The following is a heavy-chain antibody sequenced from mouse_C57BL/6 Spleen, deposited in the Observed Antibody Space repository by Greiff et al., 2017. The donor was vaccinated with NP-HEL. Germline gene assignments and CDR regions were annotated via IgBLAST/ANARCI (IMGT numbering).Heavy chain of an antibody. CDR1: GYTFTSYW. Sequence: VKLVESGTELVKPGASVKLSCKASGYTFTSYWMHWVKQRPGQGLEWIGNINPSNGGTNYNEKFKSKATLTVDKSSSTAYMQLSSLTSEDSAVYYCARWSWEDWYFDVWGTGTTVTVSS. CDR3: ARWSWEDWYFDV. CDR2: INPSNGGT. J-gene: IGHJ1*03. D-gene: IGHD4-1*01. V-gene: IGHV1-53*01.